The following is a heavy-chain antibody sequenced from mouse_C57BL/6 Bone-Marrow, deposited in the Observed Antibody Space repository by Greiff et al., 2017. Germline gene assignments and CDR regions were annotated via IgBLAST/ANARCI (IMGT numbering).Heavy chain of an antibody. CDR3: ARWDDRGYYFDY. CDR1: GYTFTSYG. D-gene: IGHD2-14*01. CDR2: IYPRSGNT. Sequence: VQLQQSGAELARPGASVKLSCKASGYTFTSYGISWVKQRTGQGLEWIGEIYPRSGNTYYNEKFKGKATLTADKSSSTASMELRNLKSEGSAVYFCARWDDRGYYFDYWGQGTTLTVSS. V-gene: IGHV1-81*01. J-gene: IGHJ2*01.